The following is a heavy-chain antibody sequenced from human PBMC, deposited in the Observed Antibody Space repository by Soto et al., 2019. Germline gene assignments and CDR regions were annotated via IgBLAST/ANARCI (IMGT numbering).Heavy chain of an antibody. CDR2: IYYSGST. V-gene: IGHV4-39*01. J-gene: IGHJ4*02. Sequence: QLLESGPGLVKPSETLSLTCTVSGGSISSSSYYWGWIRQPPGKGLEWIGSIYYSGSTYYNPSLKSRVTISVDTSKNQFSLKLSSVTAADTAVYYCASTNYQYSYEGWGQGTLVTVSS. D-gene: IGHD5-18*01. CDR3: ASTNYQYSYEG. CDR1: GGSISSSSYY.